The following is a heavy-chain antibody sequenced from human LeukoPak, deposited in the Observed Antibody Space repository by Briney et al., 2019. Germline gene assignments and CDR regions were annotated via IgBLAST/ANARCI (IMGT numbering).Heavy chain of an antibody. D-gene: IGHD3-10*01. CDR2: INPNSGGT. CDR3: ARVSRGVWFGPGSYYYMDV. V-gene: IGHV1-2*02. CDR1: GYTFTGYF. Sequence: ASVKVSCKASGYTFTGYFLHWVRQAPGQGLEWMGWINPNSGGTNYAQKFQGRVTMTRDTSISTAYMDLSSLRSDDTAVYYCARVSRGVWFGPGSYYYMDVWGKGTTVTISS. J-gene: IGHJ6*03.